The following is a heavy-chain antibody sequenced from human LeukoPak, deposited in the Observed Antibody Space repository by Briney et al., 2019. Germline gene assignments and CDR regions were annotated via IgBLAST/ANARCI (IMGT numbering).Heavy chain of an antibody. Sequence: ASVKVSCKASGYPFTGYYMNWVRQAPGQGLEWMGWISAYNGNTNYAQKLQGRVTMTTDTSTSTAYMELRSLRSDDTAVYYCARGLGQQGEYYFDYWGQGTLVTVSS. D-gene: IGHD6-13*01. CDR2: ISAYNGNT. J-gene: IGHJ4*02. V-gene: IGHV1-18*04. CDR1: GYPFTGYY. CDR3: ARGLGQQGEYYFDY.